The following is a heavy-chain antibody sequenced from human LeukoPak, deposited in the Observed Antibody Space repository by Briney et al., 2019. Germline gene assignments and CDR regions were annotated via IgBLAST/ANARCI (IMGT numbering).Heavy chain of an antibody. Sequence: SETLSLTCAVYGGSFSGYYWSWIRQPPGKGLEWIGEINHSGGANYNPSLKSRVTISVDTSKNQFSLKLSSVTAADTAVYYCARRQGYYYGSGSFGYWGQGTLVTVSS. CDR3: ARRQGYYYGSGSFGY. CDR2: INHSGGA. J-gene: IGHJ4*02. V-gene: IGHV4-34*01. CDR1: GGSFSGYY. D-gene: IGHD3-10*01.